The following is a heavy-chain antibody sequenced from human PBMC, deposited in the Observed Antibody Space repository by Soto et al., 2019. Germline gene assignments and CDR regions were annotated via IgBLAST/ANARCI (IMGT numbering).Heavy chain of an antibody. Sequence: GASVKVSCKASGGTFSSYAISWVRQAPGQGLEWMGGIIPIFGTANYAQKFQGRVTITADESTSTAYMELSSLRSEDTAVYYCASPSYYYDSSGYYVGAPWGRGTLVTVSS. V-gene: IGHV1-69*13. CDR3: ASPSYYYDSSGYYVGAP. J-gene: IGHJ5*02. CDR1: GGTFSSYA. D-gene: IGHD3-22*01. CDR2: IIPIFGTA.